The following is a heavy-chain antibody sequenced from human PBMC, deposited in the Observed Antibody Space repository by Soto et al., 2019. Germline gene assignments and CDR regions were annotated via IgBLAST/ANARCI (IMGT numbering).Heavy chain of an antibody. D-gene: IGHD2-15*01. Sequence: WVRQPPGKGLEWIGSIYYSGSTYYNPSLKSRVTISVDTSKNQFSLKLSSVTAADTAVYYCARLTDIVVVVAARVSWFDPWGQGTLVTVSS. CDR3: ARLTDIVVVVAARVSWFDP. V-gene: IGHV4-39*01. CDR2: IYYSGST. J-gene: IGHJ5*02.